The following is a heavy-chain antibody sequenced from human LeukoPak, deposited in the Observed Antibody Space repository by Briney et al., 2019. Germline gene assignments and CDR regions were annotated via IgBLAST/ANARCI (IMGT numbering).Heavy chain of an antibody. V-gene: IGHV4-4*02. D-gene: IGHD2-21*02. Sequence: SGTQSLTCAVSGGSISSSNWWSWVRQPPGKGLEWIGEIYHSGNTNYNPSLKSRVTISVDKSKNEFSLKLNSVTAADTAVYYCARWTTCGWDCHILDYWGQGILVTVSS. CDR1: GGSISSSNW. J-gene: IGHJ4*02. CDR3: ARWTTCGWDCHILDY. CDR2: IYHSGNT.